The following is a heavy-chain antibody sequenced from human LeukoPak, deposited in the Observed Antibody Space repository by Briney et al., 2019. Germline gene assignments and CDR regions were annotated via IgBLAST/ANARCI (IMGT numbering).Heavy chain of an antibody. CDR3: ARVRGQQLVLFDY. CDR1: GYTFTSYD. V-gene: IGHV1-8*01. CDR2: MNPNSGNT. J-gene: IGHJ4*02. Sequence: ASVKVSCKASGYTFTSYDINWVRQATGQGLEWMGWMNPNSGNTGYAQKFQGRVTMTRDTSISTAYMELSRLRSGDTAVYYCARVRGQQLVLFDYWGQGTLVTVSS. D-gene: IGHD6-13*01.